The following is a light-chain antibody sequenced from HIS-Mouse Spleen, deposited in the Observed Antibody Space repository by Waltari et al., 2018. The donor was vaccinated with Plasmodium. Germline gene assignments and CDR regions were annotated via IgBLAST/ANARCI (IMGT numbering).Light chain of an antibody. Sequence: EIVLTQSPGTLSLSPGERATLSCRASQSVSSSYLAWYQQKPGQAPRLLIYGASSRATGIPDRFSGRGSGTDFTLTINRLEPEDFAVYYWQQYGSSGTFGQGTKVEIK. CDR3: QQYGSSGT. V-gene: IGKV3-20*01. CDR1: QSVSSSY. CDR2: GAS. J-gene: IGKJ1*01.